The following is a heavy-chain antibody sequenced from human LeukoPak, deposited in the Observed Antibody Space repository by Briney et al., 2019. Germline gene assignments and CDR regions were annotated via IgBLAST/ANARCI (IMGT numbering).Heavy chain of an antibody. CDR2: IRSKAYGGTT. D-gene: IGHD3-3*01. CDR1: GFTFGDYA. V-gene: IGHV3-49*03. J-gene: IGHJ4*02. Sequence: PGGPLRLSCTASGFTFGDYAMSWFRQAPGKGLEWVGFIRSKAYGGTTEYAASVKGRFTISRDDSKSIAYLQMNSLKTEDTAVYYCTSVKYYDFWSGFYYWGQGTLVTVSS. CDR3: TSVKYYDFWSGFYY.